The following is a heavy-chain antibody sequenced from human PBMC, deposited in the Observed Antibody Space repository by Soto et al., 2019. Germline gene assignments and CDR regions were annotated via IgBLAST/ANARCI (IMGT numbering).Heavy chain of an antibody. Sequence: EVQLVESGGDVVQSGGSLRLSCVASEFSFSSYDMNWVRQAPGQGLEWIAQISSSGRNITYAGSVKGRFTISRDNSKKSLFLQMDSLRVEDTARYYCARDVESGYGDYGSDWFDPWGQGNLVTVSS. D-gene: IGHD4-17*01. CDR1: EFSFSSYD. V-gene: IGHV3-48*03. CDR3: ARDVESGYGDYGSDWFDP. J-gene: IGHJ5*02. CDR2: ISSSGRNI.